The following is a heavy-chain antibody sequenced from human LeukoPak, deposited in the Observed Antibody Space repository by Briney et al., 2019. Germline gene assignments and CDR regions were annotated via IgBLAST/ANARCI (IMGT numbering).Heavy chain of an antibody. V-gene: IGHV3-23*01. CDR2: ISGSGSGGST. CDR3: AKSGYNRFDY. D-gene: IGHD5-24*01. J-gene: IGHJ4*02. Sequence: PGGSLRLSCAASGFTFSSSAMSWVRQAPGKGLEWVSSISGSGSGGSTYYADYVKGRSTISRGNSKNTLYLQMNSLRAEDTAVYYCAKSGYNRFDYWGQGTLVTVSS. CDR1: GFTFSSSA.